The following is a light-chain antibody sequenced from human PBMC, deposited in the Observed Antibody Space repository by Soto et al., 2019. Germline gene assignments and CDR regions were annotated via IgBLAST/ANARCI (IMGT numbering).Light chain of an antibody. CDR3: SSYTSSSTVI. Sequence: QSVLTQPASVSGSPGQSITISCTGTSSDVGGYNYVSWYQQHPGKAPKXMXXDVXNRPXXXSNRXXGSXSGNTXSLTIXGXXXXXXXXYYCSSYTSSSTVIFGGGTKVTVL. V-gene: IGLV2-14*01. CDR2: DVX. J-gene: IGLJ2*01. CDR1: SSDVGGYNY.